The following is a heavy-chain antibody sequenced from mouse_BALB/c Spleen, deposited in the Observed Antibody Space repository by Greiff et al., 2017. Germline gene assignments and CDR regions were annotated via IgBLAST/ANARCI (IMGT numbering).Heavy chain of an antibody. V-gene: IGHV1-14*01. J-gene: IGHJ2*01. Sequence: VHVKQSGPELVKPGASVKMSCKASGYTFTSYVMHWVKQKPGQGLEWIGYINPYNDGTKYNEKFKGKATLTSDKSSSTAYMELSSLTSEDSAVYYCARGGQLGPNFDDWGQGTTLTVSS. D-gene: IGHD3-2*01. CDR1: GYTFTSYV. CDR3: ARGGQLGPNFDD. CDR2: INPYNDGT.